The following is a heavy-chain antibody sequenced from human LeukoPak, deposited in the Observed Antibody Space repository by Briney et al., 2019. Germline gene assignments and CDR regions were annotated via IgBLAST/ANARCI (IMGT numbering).Heavy chain of an antibody. CDR1: GFSFSNYA. Sequence: PGGSLRLSCAASGFSFSNYAMTWVRQAPGKGLEWVSGISGSGGSTYYADSVRGRFTISRDNFKKTLDLQMSSLGGEDTAIYYCARTGVGGGYRFDYWGQGTLVTVSS. V-gene: IGHV3-23*01. CDR2: ISGSGGST. CDR3: ARTGVGGGYRFDY. D-gene: IGHD1-26*01. J-gene: IGHJ4*02.